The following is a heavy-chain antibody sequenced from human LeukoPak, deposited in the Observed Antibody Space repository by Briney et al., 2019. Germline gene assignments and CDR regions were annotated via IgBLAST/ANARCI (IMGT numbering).Heavy chain of an antibody. V-gene: IGHV3-23*01. CDR2: ISGSGGST. CDR3: WKDRREVLLPHFDH. J-gene: IGHJ4*02. Sequence: GGSLRLSCAASGFTFSSYAMSWVRQAPGKGLEWVSAISGSGGSTYYADSVKGRFTISRDNAKNTLYLQMNSLRAEDTSVYYCWKDRREVLLPHFDHWGQGTLVNVFS. CDR1: GFTFSSYA. D-gene: IGHD2/OR15-2a*01.